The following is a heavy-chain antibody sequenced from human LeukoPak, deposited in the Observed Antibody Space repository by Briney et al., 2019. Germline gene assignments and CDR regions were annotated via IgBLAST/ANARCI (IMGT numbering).Heavy chain of an antibody. J-gene: IGHJ4*02. CDR1: GGAFTINA. CDR2: TILIFGTA. CDR3: ARERAAAVTFGD. Sequence: GASVRLSCKASGGAFTINAYTWGWQPPGPGIGWVGGTILIFGTANYAQTFQGRVTITADKSTSTAYIELSSLGSEDTGVYYCARERAAAVTFGDWGQGTLVTVS. D-gene: IGHD6-13*01. V-gene: IGHV1-69*06.